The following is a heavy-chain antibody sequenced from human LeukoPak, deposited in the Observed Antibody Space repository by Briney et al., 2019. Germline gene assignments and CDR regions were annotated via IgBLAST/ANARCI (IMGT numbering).Heavy chain of an antibody. D-gene: IGHD3-3*01. CDR3: ARAPWSGYHYFEY. Sequence: GGSLRLSCAASGFTFDRYAMSWVRQAPGKGLEWVSAISGSGDASFYADSVKGRFTISRDNSKNTLYLHMNSLRAEDTALYCCARAPWSGYHYFEYWGQGTLLTVSS. CDR1: GFTFDRYA. CDR2: ISGSGDAS. J-gene: IGHJ4*02. V-gene: IGHV3-23*01.